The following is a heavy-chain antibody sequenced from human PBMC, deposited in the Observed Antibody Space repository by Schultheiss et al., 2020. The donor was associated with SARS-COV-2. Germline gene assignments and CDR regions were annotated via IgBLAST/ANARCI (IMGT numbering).Heavy chain of an antibody. D-gene: IGHD5-24*01. CDR1: GYTFTSYG. CDR2: IIPMFGKA. J-gene: IGHJ3*02. Sequence: SVKVSCKASGYTFTSYGISWVRQAPGQGLEWMGGIIPMFGKANYAQKFQGRVTIIADESTSTVYMELSSLRSEDTAVYYCAMPLLPLEMPTAGWAFDIWGQGTMVTVSS. V-gene: IGHV1-69*13. CDR3: AMPLLPLEMPTAGWAFDI.